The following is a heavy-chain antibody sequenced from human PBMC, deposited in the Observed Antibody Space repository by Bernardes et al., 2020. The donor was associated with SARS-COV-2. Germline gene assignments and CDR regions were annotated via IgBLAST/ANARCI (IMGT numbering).Heavy chain of an antibody. V-gene: IGHV3-30*03. D-gene: IGHD3-22*01. CDR1: GFTFSSYG. Sequence: SLRLSCAASGFTFSSYGMHWVRQAPGKGLEWVAVISYDGSNKYYADSVKGRFTISRDNSKNTLYLQMNSLRAEETAVYYCARDRLSALWDSSGYPDYWGQGTLVTVSS. CDR3: ARDRLSALWDSSGYPDY. J-gene: IGHJ4*02. CDR2: ISYDGSNK.